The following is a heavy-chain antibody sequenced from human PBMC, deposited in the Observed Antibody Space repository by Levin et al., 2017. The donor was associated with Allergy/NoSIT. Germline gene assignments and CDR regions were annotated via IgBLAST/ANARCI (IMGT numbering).Heavy chain of an antibody. CDR1: GASISSYY. J-gene: IGHJ4*02. CDR3: ARDMPYYFDSSDYYLDY. Sequence: PSETLSLTCTVAGASISSYYWSWIRQPAGKGLEWIGRIHTSGSTNYNSSLKSRVTMSLDTSKKQFSLKLRSVTAADTAVYYCARDMPYYFDSSDYYLDYWGQGTLVTVSS. D-gene: IGHD3-22*01. V-gene: IGHV4-4*07. CDR2: IHTSGST.